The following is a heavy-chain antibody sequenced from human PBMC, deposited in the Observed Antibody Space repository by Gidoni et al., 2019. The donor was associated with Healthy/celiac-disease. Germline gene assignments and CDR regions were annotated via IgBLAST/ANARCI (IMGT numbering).Heavy chain of an antibody. Sequence: EVQLVESGGGLVQPGGSLRLSCSAAGFTFSSYAMHWVRQAPGKGLEYVSAISSNGGSTYYADSVKGRFTISRDNSKNTLYLQMSSLRAEDTAVYYCVPEEVEQLVPWGQGTLVTVSS. J-gene: IGHJ5*02. V-gene: IGHV3-64D*08. CDR1: GFTFSSYA. D-gene: IGHD6-13*01. CDR2: ISSNGGST. CDR3: VPEEVEQLVP.